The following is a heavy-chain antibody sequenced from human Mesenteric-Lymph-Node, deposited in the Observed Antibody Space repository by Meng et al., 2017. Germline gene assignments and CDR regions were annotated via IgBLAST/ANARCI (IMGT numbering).Heavy chain of an antibody. V-gene: IGHV4-31*03. CDR2: IYYSGST. Sequence: QGQLQESGPGLGKPSQSRSLTGTVTGGSISSGGHSWSWIRQHPGKGLEWIAYIYYSGSTYYNPSLKSRVILSVDTSKNQFSLKLSSVTAADTAVYYCARVDSSGYFLDYWGQGTLVTVSS. D-gene: IGHD3-22*01. CDR3: ARVDSSGYFLDY. CDR1: GGSISSGGHS. J-gene: IGHJ4*01.